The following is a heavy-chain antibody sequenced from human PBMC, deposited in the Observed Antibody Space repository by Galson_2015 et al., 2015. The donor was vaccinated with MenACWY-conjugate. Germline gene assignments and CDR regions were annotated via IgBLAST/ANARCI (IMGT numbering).Heavy chain of an antibody. CDR2: ISSSSIYI. J-gene: IGHJ4*02. D-gene: IGHD1-26*01. CDR3: TRRTGGSYDY. CDR1: GFTFSTYR. V-gene: IGHV3-21*01. Sequence: SLRLSCAASGFTFSTYRMNWARQAPGKGLEWVSSISSSSIYIYYTDSVKGRFTISRDNAKNSLYLQMNSLRVEDTAVYYCTRRTGGSYDYWGQGTLSPSPQ.